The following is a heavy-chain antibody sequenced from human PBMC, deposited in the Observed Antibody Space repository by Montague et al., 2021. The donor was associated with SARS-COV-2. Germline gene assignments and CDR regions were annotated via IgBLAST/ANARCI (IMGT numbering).Heavy chain of an antibody. CDR2: IYTSGTT. D-gene: IGHD5-12*01. CDR1: GGSISSGSYY. CDR3: ARAHSGSWAHLDN. Sequence: TLSLTCTVSGGSISSGSYYWSWIRQPAGKGLEWIGRIYTSGTTDYSFSLKSRVTISADTSKNQFSLKLTSVTAADTAVYYCARAHSGSWAHLDNWGQGSPVTVSS. J-gene: IGHJ4*02. V-gene: IGHV4-61*02.